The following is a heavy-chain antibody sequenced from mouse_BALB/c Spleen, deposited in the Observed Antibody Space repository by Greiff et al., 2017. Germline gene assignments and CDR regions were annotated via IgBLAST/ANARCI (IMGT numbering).Heavy chain of an antibody. D-gene: IGHD2-1*01. Sequence: DVMLVESGGGLVKPGGSLKLSCAASGFTFSSYAMSWVRQTPEKRLEWVASISSGGSTYYPDSVKGRFTISRDNARNILYLQMSSLRSEDTAMYYCARGRNGNSWFAYWGQGTLVTVSA. CDR2: ISSGGST. J-gene: IGHJ3*01. V-gene: IGHV5-6-5*01. CDR1: GFTFSSYA. CDR3: ARGRNGNSWFAY.